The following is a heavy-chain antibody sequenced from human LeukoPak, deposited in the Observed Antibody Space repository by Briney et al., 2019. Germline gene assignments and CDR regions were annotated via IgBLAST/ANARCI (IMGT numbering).Heavy chain of an antibody. CDR2: ISGSGGNT. J-gene: IGHJ4*02. CDR3: TKAGYRGSSVNYFDY. V-gene: IGHV3-23*01. CDR1: GFTFSSYA. D-gene: IGHD6-6*01. Sequence: GGSLRLSCAPSGFTFSSYAMSWVRQAPGMGLEWLSAISGSGGNTYYADSVKGRFTISRGNSQNTLSLQMNSLRAEDTAVYFCTKAGYRGSSVNYFDYWGQGTLVTVSS.